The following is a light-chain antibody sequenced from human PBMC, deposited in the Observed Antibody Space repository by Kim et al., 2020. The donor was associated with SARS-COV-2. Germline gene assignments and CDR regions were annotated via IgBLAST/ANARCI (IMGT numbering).Light chain of an antibody. CDR2: EDD. Sequence: GKPVTISSNRSSGSVATNYVQGYRQRPGSGPITIIYEDDQRPRGVPDRFAGSIDASCNSASLTISGLKTDEEADYYGQSYDSTKWVFGGGTQLTVL. J-gene: IGLJ3*02. CDR1: SGSVATNY. CDR3: QSYDSTKWV. V-gene: IGLV6-57*03.